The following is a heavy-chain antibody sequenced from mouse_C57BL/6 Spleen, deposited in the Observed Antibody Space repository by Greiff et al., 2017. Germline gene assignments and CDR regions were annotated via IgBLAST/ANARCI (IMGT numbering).Heavy chain of an antibody. CDR2: ISSGSSTI. D-gene: IGHD1-1*01. J-gene: IGHJ3*01. Sequence: EVKLVESGGGLVKPGGSLKLSCAASGFPFSDYGMHWVRQAPEKGLEWVAYISSGSSTIYYAATVKGRCTISRDNAKTTLFLQVTSLRSEDTALYDLARPEVITSFSVAYWGQGTLVTVSA. V-gene: IGHV5-17*01. CDR1: GFPFSDYG. CDR3: ARPEVITSFSVAY.